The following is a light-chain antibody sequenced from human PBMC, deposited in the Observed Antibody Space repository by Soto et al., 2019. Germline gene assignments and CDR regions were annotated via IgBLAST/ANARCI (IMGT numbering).Light chain of an antibody. CDR3: QQYNSFSWT. Sequence: DIQMTQSPSTLSASVGDRVTITCRASQRISSWLAWYQQKPGKAPNLLIYKASSLESGVPSRFSGSGSGTEFTLTSSSLQPDDFATSYCQQYNSFSWTFGQGTKVEIK. V-gene: IGKV1-5*03. J-gene: IGKJ1*01. CDR1: QRISSW. CDR2: KAS.